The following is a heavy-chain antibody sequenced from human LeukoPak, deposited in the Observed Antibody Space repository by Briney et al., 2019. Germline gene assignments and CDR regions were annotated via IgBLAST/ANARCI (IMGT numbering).Heavy chain of an antibody. D-gene: IGHD3-22*01. CDR2: INPSDDST. V-gene: IGHV1-46*01. CDR1: GYTFSGDY. Sequence: ASVKVSCKASGYTFSGDYMYWVRQAPGQGLEWMGIINPSDDSTRYAQKFQGRVTMTKDTSTNTVYMHLSSLSSDDTAVYYCARAYYESSAYRHAVYFDYWGQGTLVTVSS. CDR3: ARAYYESSAYRHAVYFDY. J-gene: IGHJ4*02.